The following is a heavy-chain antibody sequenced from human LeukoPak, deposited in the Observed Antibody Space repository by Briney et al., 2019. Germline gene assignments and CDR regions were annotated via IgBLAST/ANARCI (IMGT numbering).Heavy chain of an antibody. J-gene: IGHJ4*02. V-gene: IGHV3-11*04. CDR1: GFTFSDYY. CDR3: ARARLVGATRGDFDC. Sequence: PGGSLRLSCAASGFTFSDYYMSWIRQAPGKGLEWVSYISSSGSTIYYADSVKGRFTISRANAKNSLYLQMNSLRAEDTAMYYCARARLVGATRGDFDCWGEGTLVTVSS. D-gene: IGHD1-26*01. CDR2: ISSSGSTI.